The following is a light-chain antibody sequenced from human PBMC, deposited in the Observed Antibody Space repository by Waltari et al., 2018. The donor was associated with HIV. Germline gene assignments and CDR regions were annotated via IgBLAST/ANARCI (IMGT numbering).Light chain of an antibody. CDR1: YSNIGSHT. V-gene: IGLV1-44*01. Sequence: QSLLPQPPSASGTPGQRVTISCSGSYSNIGSHTVNWHQQLPGSAPRALIYNNDQRPSGVPDRVSGSKSGTSASLAISGLQSEDQGDYYCASWDDKLDGWVFGGGTRLTVL. CDR2: NND. J-gene: IGLJ3*02. CDR3: ASWDDKLDGWV.